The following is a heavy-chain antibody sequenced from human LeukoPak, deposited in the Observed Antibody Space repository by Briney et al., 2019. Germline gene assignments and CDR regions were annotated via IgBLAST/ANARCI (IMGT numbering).Heavy chain of an antibody. D-gene: IGHD5-18*01. CDR1: GFTFSSYG. CDR2: LSNTNMI. Sequence: PGGSLRLSCAASGFTFSSYGMSWVRQAPGKGLEWLSYLSNTNMIHYADSVKGRFTISRDNAKNSLYLQMDGLRAEDTAVYYCARRGDTPMIGDYWGQGTLVTVSS. V-gene: IGHV3-48*01. CDR3: ARRGDTPMIGDY. J-gene: IGHJ4*02.